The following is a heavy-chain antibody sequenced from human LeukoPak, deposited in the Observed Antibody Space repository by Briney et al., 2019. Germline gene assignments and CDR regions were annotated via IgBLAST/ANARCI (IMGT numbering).Heavy chain of an antibody. CDR1: GFTFSSYA. V-gene: IGHV3-30-3*01. Sequence: GGSLRLSCAASGFTFSSYAIHWVRQAPGKGLEWVGVISYDGSNKYYADSVKGRFTISRDNSKNALYLQMNSLRVEDTAVYYCATYSTRNAREFQSWGQGTLVTVSS. CDR2: ISYDGSNK. D-gene: IGHD4-11*01. CDR3: ATYSTRNAREFQS. J-gene: IGHJ1*01.